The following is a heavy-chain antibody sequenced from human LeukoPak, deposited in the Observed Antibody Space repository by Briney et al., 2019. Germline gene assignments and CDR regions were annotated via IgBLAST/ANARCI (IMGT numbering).Heavy chain of an antibody. J-gene: IGHJ6*04. Sequence: GGSLRLSCAASEFTFSNDSMNWVRQAPGKGLEWVSYISSSSSTIYYADFVKGRFTISRDNAKNSLYLQMNSLRAEDTAVYYCAELGITMIGGVWGKGTTVTISS. CDR2: ISSSSSTI. CDR3: AELGITMIGGV. V-gene: IGHV3-48*04. D-gene: IGHD3-10*02. CDR1: EFTFSNDS.